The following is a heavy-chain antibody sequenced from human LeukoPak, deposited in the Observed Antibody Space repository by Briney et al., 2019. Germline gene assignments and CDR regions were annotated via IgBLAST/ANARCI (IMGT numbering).Heavy chain of an antibody. CDR3: AEVRSSSSDI. V-gene: IGHV3-48*02. CDR1: GFTLSSYS. D-gene: IGHD3-10*01. J-gene: IGHJ3*02. Sequence: GGSLRLSCAASGFTLSSYSMNWVRQAPGKGLEWVSYISSSSSTMYYADSVKGRFTISRDNAKNSLYLQMNSLRDEDTAVYYCAEVRSSSSDIWGQGTMVTVSS. CDR2: ISSSSSTM.